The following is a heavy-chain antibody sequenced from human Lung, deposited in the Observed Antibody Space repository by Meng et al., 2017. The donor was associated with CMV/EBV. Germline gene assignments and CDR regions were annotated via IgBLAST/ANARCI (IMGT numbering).Heavy chain of an antibody. CDR2: IYFSGNT. V-gene: IGHV4-39*07. CDR1: GGSISSSSYY. J-gene: IGHJ4*02. CDR3: VTETGYNYDN. D-gene: IGHD5-24*01. Sequence: QRQLQESGPGQAQPSETLSLTCSVSGGSISSSSYYWGWIRQSPGKGLEWIGSIYFSGNTYYNPSLKSRVTMSVGTAQNKFSLTLRSVTAADTAVYYCVTETGYNYDNWGQGALVTVSS.